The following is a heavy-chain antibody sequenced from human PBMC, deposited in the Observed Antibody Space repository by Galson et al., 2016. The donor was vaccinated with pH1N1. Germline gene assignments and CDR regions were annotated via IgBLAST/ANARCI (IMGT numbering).Heavy chain of an antibody. CDR3: ARGRGPIFGVIKYYGMDV. D-gene: IGHD3-3*01. J-gene: IGHJ6*02. V-gene: IGHV1-69*06. Sequence: SVKVSCKASGGTISEYAISWVRQAPGQGLEWMGGIIPIFGTPNYAQNFRGRLKITADKSTSTVYLEKKSLTPDDTAVYYCARGRGPIFGVIKYYGMDVWGQGTTVTVSS. CDR2: IIPIFGTP. CDR1: GGTISEYA.